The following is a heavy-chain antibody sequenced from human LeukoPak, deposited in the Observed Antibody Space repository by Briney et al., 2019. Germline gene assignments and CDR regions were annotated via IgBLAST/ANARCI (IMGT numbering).Heavy chain of an antibody. J-gene: IGHJ4*02. V-gene: IGHV4-34*01. CDR1: GGSFSGYY. CDR2: INHSGST. Sequence: SETLSLTCAVYGGSFSGYYWSWIRQPPGKGLEWIGDINHSGSTNYNPSPKSRVTISVDTSKNQFSLKLSSVTAADTAVYYCARSSARGDGYNFGYWGQGNLVTASS. D-gene: IGHD5-24*01. CDR3: ARSSARGDGYNFGY.